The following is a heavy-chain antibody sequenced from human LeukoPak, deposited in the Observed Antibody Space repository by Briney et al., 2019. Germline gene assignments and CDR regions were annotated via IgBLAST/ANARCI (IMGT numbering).Heavy chain of an antibody. CDR1: GFTLSSYA. V-gene: IGHV3-23*01. Sequence: GGPLRLSCTASGFTLSSYAMSWVRQAPGEGLEWVSTISGSADNTNCAEAVKGRFTISRGNSKNTMYLQMNSLRAEDTAVYYCAKQGFGCWGQGTLVTVSS. CDR2: ISGSADNT. CDR3: AKQGFGC. J-gene: IGHJ4*02.